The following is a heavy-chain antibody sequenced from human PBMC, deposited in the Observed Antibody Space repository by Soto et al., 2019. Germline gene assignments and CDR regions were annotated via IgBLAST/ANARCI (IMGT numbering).Heavy chain of an antibody. J-gene: IGHJ3*02. CDR1: GGSISSYY. V-gene: IGHV4-59*08. Sequence: SETLSLTCTVSGGSISSYYWSWIRQTPGKGLEWIGYIYNSGSTVYNPSLKSRLTISVDTSKNQVLLKLNSVIAADTAVYYCTRPNQGDYAFDIWGQGTMVTVSS. CDR3: TRPNQGDYAFDI. CDR2: IYNSGST. D-gene: IGHD2-21*02.